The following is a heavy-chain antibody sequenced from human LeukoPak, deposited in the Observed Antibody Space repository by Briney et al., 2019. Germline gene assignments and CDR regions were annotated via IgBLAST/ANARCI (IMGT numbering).Heavy chain of an antibody. V-gene: IGHV3-7*03. CDR2: IKQDGSEK. CDR1: GFTFSSYW. D-gene: IGHD3-16*01. CDR3: ARNRKITFGGVIVQRNWFDP. J-gene: IGHJ5*02. Sequence: QPGGSLRLSCAASGFTFSSYWMSWVRQAPGTGLEWVANIKQDGSEKYYVDSVKGRFTISRDNAKNSLYLQMNSLRVEDTAVYYCARNRKITFGGVIVQRNWFDPWGQGTLVTVSS.